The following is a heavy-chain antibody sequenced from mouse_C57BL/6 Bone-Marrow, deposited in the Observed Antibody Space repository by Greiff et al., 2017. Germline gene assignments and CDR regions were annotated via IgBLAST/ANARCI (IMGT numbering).Heavy chain of an antibody. CDR3: ARRGTFDY. Sequence: QVQLKQPGAELVRPGTSVKLSCKASGYTFTSYWMHWVKQRPGQGLEWIGVIDPSDSYTNYNQKFKGKATLTVDTSSSTAYMQLSSLTSEDSAVYYCARRGTFDYWGQGTTLTVSS. CDR1: GYTFTSYW. V-gene: IGHV1-59*01. CDR2: IDPSDSYT. J-gene: IGHJ2*01. D-gene: IGHD2-14*01.